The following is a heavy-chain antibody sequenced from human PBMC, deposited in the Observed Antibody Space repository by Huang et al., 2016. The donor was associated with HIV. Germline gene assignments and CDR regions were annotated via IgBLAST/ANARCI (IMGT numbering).Heavy chain of an antibody. D-gene: IGHD6-6*01. CDR3: ARGRTRSSLYDSYYGLDV. J-gene: IGHJ6*02. Sequence: QVQLVQSGAEVKKPGSSVKVSCKASGGTLSTYASSWVRQAPGEGLEGMGGIIPIFGTANYAHKFQGTVTITADEFTSTAYMELSSLRSEDTALYYCARGRTRSSLYDSYYGLDVWGQGTTVTVSS. CDR1: GGTLSTYA. CDR2: IIPIFGTA. V-gene: IGHV1-69*01.